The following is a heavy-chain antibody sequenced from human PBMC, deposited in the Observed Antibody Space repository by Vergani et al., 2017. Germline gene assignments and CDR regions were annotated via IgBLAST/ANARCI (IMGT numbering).Heavy chain of an antibody. V-gene: IGHV4-59*01. CDR1: GSSISSYY. J-gene: IGHJ6*02. CDR2: IYYSGST. CDR3: ARGALSGSYGPGMDV. D-gene: IGHD1-26*01. Sequence: QVQLQESGPGLVKPSETLSLTCTVSGSSISSYYWSWIRQPPGKGLEWIGYIYYSGSTNYNPSLKSRVTISVDTSKNQFSLKLSSVTAADTAVYYGARGALSGSYGPGMDVWGQGTTVTVSS.